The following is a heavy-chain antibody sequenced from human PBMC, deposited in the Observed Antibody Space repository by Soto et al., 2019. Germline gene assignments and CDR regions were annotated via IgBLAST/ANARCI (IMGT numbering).Heavy chain of an antibody. J-gene: IGHJ4*02. V-gene: IGHV3-73*01. Sequence: EVQLVDSGGGLVQPGGSLKLSCAASGITFSGSTIHWVRQTSGKGLEWVGRIRATSNTYATEYNESVRGRFTISREDSESTAYLEMNSLKTEYTVVYYCASAGGSSWYGWNYRGQGTLVTVSS. CDR3: ASAGGSSWYGWNY. CDR2: IRATSNTYAT. D-gene: IGHD6-13*01. CDR1: GITFSGST.